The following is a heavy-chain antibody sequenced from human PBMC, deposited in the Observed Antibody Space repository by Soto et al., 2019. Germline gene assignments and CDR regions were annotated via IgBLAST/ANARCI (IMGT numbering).Heavy chain of an antibody. Sequence: PGGSLRLSCAASGFTFSDYYMSWIRQAPGKGLEWVSYISSSSSSTNYADSAKGRFTISRDNAKNSLYLPMNSLRAEDTALYYCARVERLFGAFDIWGQGTMVTVSS. V-gene: IGHV3-11*06. CDR2: ISSSSSST. CDR3: ARVERLFGAFDI. J-gene: IGHJ3*02. CDR1: GFTFSDYY. D-gene: IGHD2-21*01.